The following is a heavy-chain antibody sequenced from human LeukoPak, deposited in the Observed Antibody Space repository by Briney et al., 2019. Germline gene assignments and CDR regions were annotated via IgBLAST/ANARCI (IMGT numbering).Heavy chain of an antibody. J-gene: IGHJ3*02. CDR1: GFTFSSYS. Sequence: GGSLRLSCAASGFTFSSYSMNWVRQAPGKGLEWVSSISSSSSYIYYADSVKGRFTISRDNAKNSLYLQMNSLRAEDTAVYYCARGDVDTAMVIAFDIWGQGTMVTVSS. CDR3: ARGDVDTAMVIAFDI. V-gene: IGHV3-21*01. D-gene: IGHD5-18*01. CDR2: ISSSSSYI.